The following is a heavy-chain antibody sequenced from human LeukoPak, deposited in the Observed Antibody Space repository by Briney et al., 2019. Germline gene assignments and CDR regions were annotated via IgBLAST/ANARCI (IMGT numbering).Heavy chain of an antibody. J-gene: IGHJ4*02. V-gene: IGHV3-74*01. Sequence: GGSLRLSCAASGFTLSSYWMHWVRQTPGKGPVWVSRINSDGSSTSYADSVKGRFTISRDNAKNTLYLQMNSLRAEDTAVYYCARGNSHSFDYWGKGALATVSS. CDR1: GFTLSSYW. CDR2: INSDGSST. D-gene: IGHD4-11*01. CDR3: ARGNSHSFDY.